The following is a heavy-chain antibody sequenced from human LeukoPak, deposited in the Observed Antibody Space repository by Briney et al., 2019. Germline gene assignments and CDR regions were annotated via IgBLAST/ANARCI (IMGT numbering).Heavy chain of an antibody. J-gene: IGHJ4*02. D-gene: IGHD6-19*01. CDR2: IYYSGST. Sequence: PSETLSLTCTVSGGSISSYYWSWIRQPPGKGLEWIGYIYYSGSTNYNPSLKSRVTISVDTSKNQFSLKLSSVTAADTAVYYCARTLSSGWRLYYFDYWGQGTLVTVSS. V-gene: IGHV4-59*01. CDR1: GGSISSYY. CDR3: ARTLSSGWRLYYFDY.